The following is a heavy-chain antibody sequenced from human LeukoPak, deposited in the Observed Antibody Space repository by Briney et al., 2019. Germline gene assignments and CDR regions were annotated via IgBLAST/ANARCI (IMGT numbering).Heavy chain of an antibody. V-gene: IGHV4-39*07. D-gene: IGHD6-13*01. CDR1: GGSLSSSSYY. CDR3: ARDSRGGAAAGTGVDY. J-gene: IGHJ4*02. CDR2: IYYSGST. Sequence: SETLSLTCTVSGGSLSSSSYYWGWIRQPPGKGLEWIGSIYYSGSTYYNPSLKSRVTISVDTSKIQFSLKLSSVTAADTAVYYCARDSRGGAAAGTGVDYWGQGTLVNVSS.